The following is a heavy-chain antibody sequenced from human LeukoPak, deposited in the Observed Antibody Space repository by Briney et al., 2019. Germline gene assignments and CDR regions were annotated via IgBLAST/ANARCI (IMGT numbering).Heavy chain of an antibody. Sequence: SVKVSCKASGGTFSSYAISWVRQAPGQGLEWMGRIIPILGIANYAQKFQGRVTITADKSTSTAYMELSSLRSEDTAVYYCARGRYCSSTSCYEFGFWGQGTLVTVSS. CDR3: ARGRYCSSTSCYEFGF. D-gene: IGHD2-2*01. CDR1: GGTFSSYA. CDR2: IIPILGIA. V-gene: IGHV1-69*04. J-gene: IGHJ4*02.